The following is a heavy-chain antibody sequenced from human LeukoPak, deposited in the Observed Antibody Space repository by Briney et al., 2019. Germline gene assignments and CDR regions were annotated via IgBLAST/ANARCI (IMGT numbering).Heavy chain of an antibody. D-gene: IGHD2-15*01. CDR1: GGSISSSSYY. V-gene: IGHV4-39*07. CDR2: IYYSGST. J-gene: IGHJ4*02. Sequence: SETLSLTCTVSGGSISSSSYYWGWIRQPPGKGLEWIGSIYYSGSTYYNPSLKSRVTISVDTSKNQFSLKLSSVTAADTAVYYCAREDCSGGSCYFDYWGQGTLVTVSS. CDR3: AREDCSGGSCYFDY.